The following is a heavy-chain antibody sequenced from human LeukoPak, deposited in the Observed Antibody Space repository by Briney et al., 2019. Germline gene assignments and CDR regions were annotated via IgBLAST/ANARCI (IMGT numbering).Heavy chain of an antibody. V-gene: IGHV3-9*01. CDR3: AKDGRPDTYGIFDL. CDR2: ISWNSGSE. Sequence: GGSLRLSCAASAFSFDDYAMHWLRQVPGKGLQWVSGISWNSGSEGYADSVGGRFTISRDNAKNSLYLQMNSLRAEDTAFYYCAKDGRPDTYGIFDLWGHGTLVTVSS. D-gene: IGHD1-1*01. J-gene: IGHJ4*01. CDR1: AFSFDDYA.